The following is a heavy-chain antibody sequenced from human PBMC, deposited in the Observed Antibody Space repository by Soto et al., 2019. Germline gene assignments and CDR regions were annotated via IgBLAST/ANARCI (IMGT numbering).Heavy chain of an antibody. CDR3: ARQRTTVVTQAYFDH. V-gene: IGHV4-39*01. Sequence: SETLSLTCIVSGESISSSSYYWGWIRQPPGKGLEWIGSIYYSGRTYYNPSFKSRVTISVDTSKNQFSLKLSSVTATDTAVYYCARQRTTVVTQAYFDHWGQGALVTRLL. CDR1: GESISSSSYY. D-gene: IGHD2-21*02. CDR2: IYYSGRT. J-gene: IGHJ4*02.